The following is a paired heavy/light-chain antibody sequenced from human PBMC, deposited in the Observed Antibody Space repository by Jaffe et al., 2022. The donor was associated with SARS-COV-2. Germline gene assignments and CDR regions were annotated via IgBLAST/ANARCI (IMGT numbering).Heavy chain of an antibody. CDR3: ARAPGQWELLQEEYFDY. CDR1: GYTFTGYY. D-gene: IGHD1-26*01. CDR2: INPNSGGT. V-gene: IGHV1-2*06. J-gene: IGHJ4*02. Sequence: QVQLVQSGAEVKKPGASVKVSCKASGYTFTGYYMHWVRQAPGQGLEWMGRINPNSGGTNYAQKFQGRVTMTRDTSISTAYMELSRLRSDDTAVYYCARAPGQWELLQEEYFDYWGQGTLVTVSS.
Light chain of an antibody. V-gene: IGKV3-20*01. CDR1: QSVSSSY. J-gene: IGKJ3*01. CDR2: GAS. CDR3: QQYGSSPF. Sequence: EIVLTQSPGTLSLSPGERATLSCRASQSVSSSYLAWYQQKPGQAPRLLIYGASSRATGIPDRFSGSGSGTDFTLTISRLEPEDFAVYYCQQYGSSPFFGPGTKVDIK.